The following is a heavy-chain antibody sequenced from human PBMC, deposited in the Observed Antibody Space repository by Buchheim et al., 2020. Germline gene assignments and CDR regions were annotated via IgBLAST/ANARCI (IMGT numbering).Heavy chain of an antibody. D-gene: IGHD3-10*01. Sequence: QVQLQQWGAGLLKPSETLSLTCAVYGGSFSGYYWSWIRQPPGKGLEWIGEINHSGSTNYNPSLKSRVTISVDTSKNQFSLKLSSVTAADTAVYYCARVRMGPLLWFGELFGYFDYWGQGTL. J-gene: IGHJ4*02. CDR3: ARVRMGPLLWFGELFGYFDY. CDR2: INHSGST. V-gene: IGHV4-34*01. CDR1: GGSFSGYY.